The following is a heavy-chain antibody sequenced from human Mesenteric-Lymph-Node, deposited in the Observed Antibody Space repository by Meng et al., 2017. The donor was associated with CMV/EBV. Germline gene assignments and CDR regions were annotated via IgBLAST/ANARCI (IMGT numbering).Heavy chain of an antibody. V-gene: IGHV4-61*01. J-gene: IGHJ4*02. Sequence: SGGYVSSGSYYWSWIRQPPGKGLEWIGFIYYSGSTNYNPSLKSRVTISVDTSKNQFSLKLSSVTAADTAVYYCARGPSNWGLRIDYWGQGTLVTVSS. D-gene: IGHD7-27*01. CDR3: ARGPSNWGLRIDY. CDR2: IYYSGST. CDR1: GGYVSSGSYY.